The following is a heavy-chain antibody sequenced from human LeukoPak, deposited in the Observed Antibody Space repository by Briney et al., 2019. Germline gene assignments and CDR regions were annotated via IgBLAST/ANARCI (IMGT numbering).Heavy chain of an antibody. CDR3: AREHSWAFDI. Sequence: TGGSLRLSCAASGFTFSSYGMHWVRQAPGKGLEWAAVIWYDGSNKYYADSVKGRFTISRDNSKNTLYLQMNSLGAEDTAVYYCAREHSWAFDIWGQGTMVTVSS. V-gene: IGHV3-33*01. J-gene: IGHJ3*02. CDR2: IWYDGSNK. D-gene: IGHD1-26*01. CDR1: GFTFSSYG.